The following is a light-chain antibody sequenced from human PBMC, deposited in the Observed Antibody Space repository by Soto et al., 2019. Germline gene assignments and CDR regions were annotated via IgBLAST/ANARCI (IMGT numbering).Light chain of an antibody. J-gene: IGKJ2*01. CDR1: QSISSY. Sequence: DIQMTQSPSSLSASVGDRVTITCRASQSISSYLNWYQLKPGKAPKLLIYAASSLQSGVPSRFSGSGSGTDFTLSISSLQAEDFATYYCQQGHSTPYAFGLGTKLEIK. CDR2: AAS. CDR3: QQGHSTPYA. V-gene: IGKV1-39*01.